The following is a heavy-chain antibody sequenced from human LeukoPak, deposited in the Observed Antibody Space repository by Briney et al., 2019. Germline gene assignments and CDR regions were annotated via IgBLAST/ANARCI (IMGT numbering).Heavy chain of an antibody. V-gene: IGHV4-39*01. CDR3: ARHIERRHTFKYYYYGMDV. CDR2: IYYSGST. Sequence: SETLSLTCTVSGGSISSSSYYWGWIRQPPGKGLEWIGSIYYSGSTYYNPSLKSRVTISVDTSKNPYSLKLSSVTAADTAVYYCARHIERRHTFKYYYYGMDVWGQGTTVTVSS. J-gene: IGHJ6*02. D-gene: IGHD1-1*01. CDR1: GGSISSSSYY.